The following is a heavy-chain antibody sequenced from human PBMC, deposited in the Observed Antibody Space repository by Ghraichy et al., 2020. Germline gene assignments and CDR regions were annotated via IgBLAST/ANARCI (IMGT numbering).Heavy chain of an antibody. Sequence: ESLNISCAVYGGSFSGYYWSWIRQPPGKGLEWIGEINHSGSTNYNPSLKSRVTISVDTSKNQFSLKLSSVTAADTAVYYCARGAYGYDSSGYWSWGRGTLVTVSS. CDR3: ARGAYGYDSSGYWS. D-gene: IGHD3-22*01. CDR1: GGSFSGYY. J-gene: IGHJ4*02. CDR2: INHSGST. V-gene: IGHV4-34*01.